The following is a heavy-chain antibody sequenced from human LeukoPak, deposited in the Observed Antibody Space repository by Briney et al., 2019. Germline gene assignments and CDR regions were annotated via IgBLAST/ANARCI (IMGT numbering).Heavy chain of an antibody. J-gene: IGHJ5*02. Sequence: SQTLSLTCTVSGGSISSGGYYWSWIRQHPGKGLEWIGYIYYSGSTYYNPSLKSRVTISVDTSKNQFSLKLSSVTAADTAVYYCAREAVAGTRRWFDPWGQGTLVTVFS. CDR1: GGSISSGGYY. V-gene: IGHV4-31*03. CDR2: IYYSGST. CDR3: AREAVAGTRRWFDP. D-gene: IGHD6-19*01.